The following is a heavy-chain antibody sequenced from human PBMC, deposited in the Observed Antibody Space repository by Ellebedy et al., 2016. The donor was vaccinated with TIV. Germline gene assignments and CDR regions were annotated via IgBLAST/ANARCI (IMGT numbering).Heavy chain of an antibody. V-gene: IGHV3-74*01. D-gene: IGHD3-3*01. CDR3: VRGSITGAFDI. CDR2: INEDGSIT. CDR1: GFTFSKYW. Sequence: HTGGSLRLSCAASGFTFSKYWIHWVRQAPGKGLLWVSRINEDGSITNYADSVKGRFTISRDNDNNTLYLQMNSLRAEDTAVYYCVRGSITGAFDIWGQGTAVTVSS. J-gene: IGHJ3*02.